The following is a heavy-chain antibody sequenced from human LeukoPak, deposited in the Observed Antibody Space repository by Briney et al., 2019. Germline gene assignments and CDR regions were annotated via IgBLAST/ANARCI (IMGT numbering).Heavy chain of an antibody. V-gene: IGHV4-59*01. Sequence: SETLSLTRTVSGGSITSYYWSWIRQPPGKGLEYIGYIYYSGSTNYNPSLKSRVTISVDTSKNQFSLKLTSVTAADTAVYYCARGLPGYSGGDDAFDIWGQGTVVIVS. CDR2: IYYSGST. D-gene: IGHD6-19*01. CDR1: GGSITSYY. CDR3: ARGLPGYSGGDDAFDI. J-gene: IGHJ3*02.